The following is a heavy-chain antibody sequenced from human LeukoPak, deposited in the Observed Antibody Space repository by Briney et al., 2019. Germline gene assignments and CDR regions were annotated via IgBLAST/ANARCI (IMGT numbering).Heavy chain of an antibody. V-gene: IGHV4-59*01. CDR3: ARTTMVRGTYYMDV. J-gene: IGHJ6*03. CDR1: GVSISGNY. Sequence: PSETLSLTCTVSGVSISGNYWSWIRQPAGKGLEWIGYIYYSGYTNYNPSLKSRVTISVDTSKNQFSLKLSSVTAADTAVYYCARTTMVRGTYYMDVWGKGTTVTISS. CDR2: IYYSGYT. D-gene: IGHD3-10*01.